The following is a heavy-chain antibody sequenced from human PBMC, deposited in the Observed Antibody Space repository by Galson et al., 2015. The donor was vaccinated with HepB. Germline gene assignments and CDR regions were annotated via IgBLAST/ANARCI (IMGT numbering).Heavy chain of an antibody. Sequence: SVKVSCKASGFAFSTSGVQWVRQARGQRPEWIGWIVIGSGNTNYAPKFQERVTIARDMSTSTAYMELSSLRSDDTAVYYCAADAVDTSMATFDYWGQGTLVTGSS. D-gene: IGHD5-18*01. J-gene: IGHJ4*02. CDR3: AADAVDTSMATFDY. CDR2: IVIGSGNT. CDR1: GFAFSTSG. V-gene: IGHV1-58*01.